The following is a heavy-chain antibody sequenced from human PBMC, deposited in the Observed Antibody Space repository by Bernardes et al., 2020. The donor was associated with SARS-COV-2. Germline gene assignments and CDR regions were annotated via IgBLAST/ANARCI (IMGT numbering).Heavy chain of an antibody. CDR3: ARAVYVIKAGALHYFDY. J-gene: IGHJ4*02. Sequence: SESLSLTCTVSGGSISSSSYYWGWLRQPPGKGLEWIGSIHYRGNTYYNPSLESRATMSIDTSRNQFSLRLDSVTAADAAVYSCARAVYVIKAGALHYFDYWGQGAPVIVSS. CDR2: IHYRGNT. V-gene: IGHV4-39*01. D-gene: IGHD1-26*01. CDR1: GGSISSSSYY.